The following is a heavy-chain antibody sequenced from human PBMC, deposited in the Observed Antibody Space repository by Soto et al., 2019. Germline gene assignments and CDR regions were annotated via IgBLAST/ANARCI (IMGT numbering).Heavy chain of an antibody. J-gene: IGHJ4*02. Sequence: TSVKGSCKASGYTFTSYCISWVRQAPGQGLEWMGWISAYNGNTNYAQKLQGRVTMTTDTSTSTAYMELRSLRSDDTAVYYCARWDFLSSSSGGFDYWGQGTLVTVSS. CDR1: GYTFTSYC. CDR2: ISAYNGNT. V-gene: IGHV1-18*01. D-gene: IGHD6-6*01. CDR3: ARWDFLSSSSGGFDY.